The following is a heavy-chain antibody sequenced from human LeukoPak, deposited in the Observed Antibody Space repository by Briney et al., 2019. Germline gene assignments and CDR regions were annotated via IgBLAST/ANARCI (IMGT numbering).Heavy chain of an antibody. V-gene: IGHV3-21*06. CDR2: ITTSRDQ. Sequence: KSGGPLRLSCAASGFIFSDYSMGWVRQAPGKGLEWVSSITTSRDQYHADSVKGRFTVSRDNAKSSVYLQMDSLRADDTAVYYCARDSYCPNDVCYDYWGQGVLVTVS. J-gene: IGHJ4*02. CDR1: GFIFSDYS. D-gene: IGHD2-8*01. CDR3: ARDSYCPNDVCYDY.